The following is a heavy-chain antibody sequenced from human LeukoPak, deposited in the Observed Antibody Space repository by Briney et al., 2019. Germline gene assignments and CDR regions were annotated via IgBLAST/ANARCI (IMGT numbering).Heavy chain of an antibody. V-gene: IGHV3-23*01. CDR3: AKCSTSAYTTGWCNWIDP. CDR1: GFTFTSDA. CDR2: TVSRGTT. J-gene: IGHJ5*02. Sequence: SGGSLRLSCVASGFTFTSDAMNWVRQAPGKGLEWVSSTVSRGTTQYADSMKGRFTVSRDTSKNTLYLQMNSLRADDTAVYYCAKCSTSAYTTGWCNWIDPWGQGTLVTVSS. D-gene: IGHD6-19*01.